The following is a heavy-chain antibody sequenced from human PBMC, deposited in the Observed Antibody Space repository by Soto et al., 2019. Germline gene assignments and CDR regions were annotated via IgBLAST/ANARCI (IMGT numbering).Heavy chain of an antibody. V-gene: IGHV1-69*06. Sequence: ASVKVSCTASGGTFSSYAISWVRQAPGQGLEWMGGIIPIFGTANYAQKFQGRVTITADKSTSTAYMELSSLRSEDTAVYYCARADCSGGSCYPLVFDYWGQGTLVTVSS. CDR1: GGTFSSYA. J-gene: IGHJ4*02. CDR2: IIPIFGTA. CDR3: ARADCSGGSCYPLVFDY. D-gene: IGHD2-15*01.